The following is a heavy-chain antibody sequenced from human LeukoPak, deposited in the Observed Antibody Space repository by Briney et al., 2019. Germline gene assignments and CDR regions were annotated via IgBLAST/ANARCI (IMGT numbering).Heavy chain of an antibody. J-gene: IGHJ5*02. D-gene: IGHD2-15*01. V-gene: IGHV4-34*01. Sequence: SETLSLTCAVYGGSFSGYYWSWIRQPPGKGLKRIGEINHSGSTNYNPSLKSRVTISVDTSKNQFSLKLSSVTAADTAVYYCARFAAWYCSGGSCYSGWFDPWGQGTLVTVSS. CDR2: INHSGST. CDR1: GGSFSGYY. CDR3: ARFAAWYCSGGSCYSGWFDP.